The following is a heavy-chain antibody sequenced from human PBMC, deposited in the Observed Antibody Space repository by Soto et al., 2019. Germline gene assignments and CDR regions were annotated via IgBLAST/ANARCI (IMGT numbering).Heavy chain of an antibody. CDR2: IYYSGST. CDR1: GGSISSGGYY. Sequence: ASETLSLTCTVSGGSISSGGYYWSWIRQHPGKGLEWIGYIYYSGSTYYNPSLKSRVTISVDTSKNQFSLKLSSVTAADTAVYDGARGWVVRGDYMGRRTRGAFSS. CDR3: ARGWVVRGDY. V-gene: IGHV4-31*03. D-gene: IGHD3-10*01. J-gene: IGHJ4*02.